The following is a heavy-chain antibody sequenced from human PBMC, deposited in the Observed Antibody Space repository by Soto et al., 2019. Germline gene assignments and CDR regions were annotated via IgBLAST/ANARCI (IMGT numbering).Heavy chain of an antibody. CDR3: VGPTRDCDY. Sequence: EVQLVESGGGLVQPGGSLRLSCVVSGFSVRSSYMSWVRQAPEKGLEWGSVFYSGGTTYYADSVKGRFTISRHSSNNTLYLQMNSLGPEDTAVYYCVGPTRDCDYWGQGSLVTVSS. D-gene: IGHD6-6*01. V-gene: IGHV3-53*04. CDR1: GFSVRSSY. J-gene: IGHJ4*02. CDR2: FYSGGTT.